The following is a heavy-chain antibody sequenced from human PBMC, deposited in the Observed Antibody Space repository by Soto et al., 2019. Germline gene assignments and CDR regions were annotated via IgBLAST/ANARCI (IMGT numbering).Heavy chain of an antibody. V-gene: IGHV1-69*01. CDR1: GGTFRSYA. D-gene: IGHD3-16*01. Sequence: QVQLVQSGAEVKKPGSSVKASCKASGGTFRSYAVSWVRQAPGQGLEWMGGIIPMFGTTTYAQRFQGRVTTTADESTSTAYMELSSLRSEDTAVYYCARHPGAYYYYGMDVWGQGTTVTVSS. CDR2: IIPMFGTT. J-gene: IGHJ6*02. CDR3: ARHPGAYYYYGMDV.